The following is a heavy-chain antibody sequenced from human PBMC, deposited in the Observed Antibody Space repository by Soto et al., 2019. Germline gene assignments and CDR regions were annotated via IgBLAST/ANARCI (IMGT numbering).Heavy chain of an antibody. V-gene: IGHV4-59*08. CDR3: ARHGLWFGELSPSYYCMDV. J-gene: IGHJ6*03. Sequence: SETLSLTCTVSGGSISSYYWSWIRQPPGKGLEWIGYIYYSGSTNYNPSLKSRVTISVDTSKNQFSLKLSSVTAADTAVYYCARHGLWFGELSPSYYCMDVWGKGTTVTVSS. CDR2: IYYSGST. D-gene: IGHD3-10*01. CDR1: GGSISSYY.